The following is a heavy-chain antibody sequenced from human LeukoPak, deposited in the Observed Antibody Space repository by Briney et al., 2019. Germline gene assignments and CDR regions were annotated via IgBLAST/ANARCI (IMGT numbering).Heavy chain of an antibody. CDR1: GGSISSSSYY. D-gene: IGHD5-18*01. CDR3: ARLVDIAMVKFFDY. Sequence: SETLSLTCTVSGGSISSSSYYWGWIRQPPGKGLEWIGSIYYSGSTYYNPSLKSRVTISVDTSKNQFSLKLSSVTAADTAVYYCARLVDIAMVKFFDYWGQGTLVTVSS. J-gene: IGHJ4*02. V-gene: IGHV4-39*01. CDR2: IYYSGST.